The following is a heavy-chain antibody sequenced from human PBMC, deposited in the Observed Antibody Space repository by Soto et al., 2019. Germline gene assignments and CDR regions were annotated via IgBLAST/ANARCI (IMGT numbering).Heavy chain of an antibody. V-gene: IGHV3-48*03. D-gene: IGHD2-21*02. CDR1: GFTFSSFE. CDR3: AKDVISGDGFWLMDH. CDR2: INPSGRTI. J-gene: IGHJ4*02. Sequence: GGSLRLSCVASGFTFSSFEMNWIRQAPGKGPEWIAVINPSGRTISYADSVRGRFTISRDNSKNTLYLQMNSLRAEDTAVYYCAKDVISGDGFWLMDHWGQGTLVTVSS.